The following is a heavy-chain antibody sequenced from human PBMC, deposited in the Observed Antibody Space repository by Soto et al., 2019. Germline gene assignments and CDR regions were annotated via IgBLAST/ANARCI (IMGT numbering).Heavy chain of an antibody. Sequence: QITLKESGPTLVEPTQTLTLTCTYSGFSLRTTGVGVGWIRQPPGKALEWLGLIYWNDDKRYSPSLKNRFTLTSNISKSQVVLTMTNRDPVDTATYYCAHTWGLPFDYWGQGTLVIVSS. CDR3: AHTWGLPFDY. J-gene: IGHJ4*02. V-gene: IGHV2-5*01. CDR1: GFSLRTTGVG. CDR2: IYWNDDK. D-gene: IGHD3-16*01.